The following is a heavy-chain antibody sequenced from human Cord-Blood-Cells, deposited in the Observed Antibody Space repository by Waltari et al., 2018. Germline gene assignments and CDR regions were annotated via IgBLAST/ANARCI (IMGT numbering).Heavy chain of an antibody. V-gene: IGHV3-7*01. J-gene: IGHJ4*02. Sequence: EVQLVESGGGLVQPGGSLRLSCAASGFTFSSYWMSWVRQAPGKGWEWVANIKHDGSGKDYVDSVKGRFTISRDNAKNSLYLQMNSLRAEDTAVYYCARYSSTSCFDYWGQGTLVTVSS. CDR2: IKHDGSGK. CDR3: ARYSSTSCFDY. CDR1: GFTFSSYW. D-gene: IGHD2-2*01.